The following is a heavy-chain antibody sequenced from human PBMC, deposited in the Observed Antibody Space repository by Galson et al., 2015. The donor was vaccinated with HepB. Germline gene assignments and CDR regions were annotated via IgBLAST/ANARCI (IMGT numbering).Heavy chain of an antibody. CDR2: VYHSGST. CDR1: GGSISSGGYS. D-gene: IGHD2-2*02. CDR3: ARGGVPAAIRLDY. V-gene: IGHV4-30-2*01. J-gene: IGHJ4*02. Sequence: LSLTCAVSGGSISSGGYSWSWIRQPPGKGLEWIGYVYHSGSTYYNPSLKSRVTISVDRSKNQFSLKPSSVTAADTAVYYCARGGVPAAIRLDYWGQGTLVTVSS.